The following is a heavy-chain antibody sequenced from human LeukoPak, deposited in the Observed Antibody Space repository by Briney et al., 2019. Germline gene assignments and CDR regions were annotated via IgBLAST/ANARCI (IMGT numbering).Heavy chain of an antibody. Sequence: SVKVSYKASGGTFSSYAISWVRQAPGQGLEWMGGIIPIFGAANYAQKFQGRVTITADESTSTAYMELSSLRSEDTAVYYCAREGDIVATIDWGQGTLVTVSS. V-gene: IGHV1-69*01. D-gene: IGHD5-12*01. CDR1: GGTFSSYA. CDR2: IIPIFGAA. CDR3: AREGDIVATID. J-gene: IGHJ4*02.